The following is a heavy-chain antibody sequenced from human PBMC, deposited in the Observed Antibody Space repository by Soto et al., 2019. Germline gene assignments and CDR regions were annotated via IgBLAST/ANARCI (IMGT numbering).Heavy chain of an antibody. D-gene: IGHD1-26*01. CDR3: ARRYGGNFDY. CDR2: IYYSGST. Sequence: QVQLQESGPGLVKPSETLSLTCTVSGGSISSYYWSWIRQPPGKGLEWIGYIYYSGSTNYNPSLKSRVTISVDRSKNQFPLKLSSVTAADTAVYYCARRYGGNFDYWGQGTLVTVSS. CDR1: GGSISSYY. J-gene: IGHJ4*02. V-gene: IGHV4-59*01.